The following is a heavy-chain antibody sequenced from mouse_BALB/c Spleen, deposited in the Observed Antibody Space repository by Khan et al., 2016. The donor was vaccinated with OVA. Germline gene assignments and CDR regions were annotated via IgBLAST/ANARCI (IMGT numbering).Heavy chain of an antibody. CDR1: GYSITSDYA. CDR3: ARDGSRYTYAMDY. Sequence: EVQLVESGPGLVKPSQSLSLTCTVTGYSITSDYAWNWIRQFPGNKLEWMGYISYSGSTSYNPSLKSRISITRDTSKNQFFLQLNSVTTEDTATXYCARDGSRYTYAMDYWGQGTAVTVSS. D-gene: IGHD2-3*01. V-gene: IGHV3-2*02. CDR2: ISYSGST. J-gene: IGHJ4*01.